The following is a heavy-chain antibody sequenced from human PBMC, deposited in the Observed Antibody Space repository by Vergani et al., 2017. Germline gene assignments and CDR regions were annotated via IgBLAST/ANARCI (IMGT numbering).Heavy chain of an antibody. V-gene: IGHV7-4-1*02. CDR2: INTNTGNP. Sequence: QVQLVQSGSELKKPGASVQVSCKASGYTFTSYAMNWVRQAPGQGLELMGWINTNTGNPTSAQGFTGRFVFSLDTSVSTAYLQISSLKAEDTAVYYCARTLSGYSSSWYPHYYYGMDVWGQGTTVTVSS. D-gene: IGHD6-13*01. CDR1: GYTFTSYA. J-gene: IGHJ6*02. CDR3: ARTLSGYSSSWYPHYYYGMDV.